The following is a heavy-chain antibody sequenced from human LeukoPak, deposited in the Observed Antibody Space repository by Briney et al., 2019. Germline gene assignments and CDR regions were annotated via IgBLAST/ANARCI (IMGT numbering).Heavy chain of an antibody. D-gene: IGHD4-17*01. CDR2: INAGNGNT. CDR1: GYTFTTYA. J-gene: IGHJ4*02. V-gene: IGHV1-3*01. CDR3: ARPDYGDTPPRY. Sequence: ASVKVSCKASGYTFTTYAMHWVRQAPGQRLEWMEWINAGNGNTKYSQKFQGRVTITSDTSASTAYMELSSLRSEDTAVYYCARPDYGDTPPRYWGQGTLVTVSS.